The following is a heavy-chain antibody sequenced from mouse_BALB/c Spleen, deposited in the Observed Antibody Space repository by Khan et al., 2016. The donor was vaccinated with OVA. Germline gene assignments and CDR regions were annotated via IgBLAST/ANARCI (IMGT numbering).Heavy chain of an antibody. J-gene: IGHJ4*01. CDR3: AKFTPDYYSMDY. CDR2: IWGDGST. Sequence: QVLLKQSGPGLVAPSQSLSITCSISGFSLTSYGVNWVRQPPGKGLEWLGVIWGDGSTNYHSTLKSRLIITKDNSKRQVFLTLNSLQTDDTATYYCAKFTPDYYSMDYWGQGTSVTVSS. V-gene: IGHV2-3*01. D-gene: IGHD1-1*01. CDR1: GFSLTSYG.